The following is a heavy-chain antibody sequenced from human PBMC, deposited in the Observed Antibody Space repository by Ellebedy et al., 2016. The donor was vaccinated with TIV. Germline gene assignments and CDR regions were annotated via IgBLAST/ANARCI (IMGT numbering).Heavy chain of an antibody. D-gene: IGHD6-19*01. CDR2: INPSGGST. CDR3: ARGDRSGWYSPTVDY. J-gene: IGHJ4*02. CDR1: GYTFTSYY. Sequence: AASVKVSCKASGYTFTSYYMHWARQAPGQGLEWMGIINPSGGSTSYAQKLQGRVTMTRDTSTSTVYMELSSLRSEDTAVYYCARGDRSGWYSPTVDYWGQGTLVTVSS. V-gene: IGHV1-46*04.